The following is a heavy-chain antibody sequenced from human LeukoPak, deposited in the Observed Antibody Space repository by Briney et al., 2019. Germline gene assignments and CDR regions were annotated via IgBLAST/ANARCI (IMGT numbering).Heavy chain of an antibody. CDR1: GGSFSGYY. J-gene: IGHJ4*02. CDR2: INHSGST. D-gene: IGHD2-2*01. V-gene: IGHV4-34*01. Sequence: PSETLSLTCAVYGGSFSGYYWSWIRQPPGKGLEWIGEINHSGSTNYNPSLKSRVTISVDKSKNQFSLKLSSVTAADAAVYYCATQLPHRYWGQGTLVTVSS. CDR3: ATQLPHRY.